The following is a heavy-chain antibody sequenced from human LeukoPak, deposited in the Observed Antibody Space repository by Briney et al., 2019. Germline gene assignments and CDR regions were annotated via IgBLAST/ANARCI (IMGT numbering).Heavy chain of an antibody. CDR1: GGSASSETYC. CDR3: ARAYLSRSYRDY. J-gene: IGHJ4*02. CDR2: ISGTGST. D-gene: IGHD3-10*01. Sequence: SETLSLTCTVSGGSASSETYCWSWIRQPPGKGLEWIGYISGTGSTNYYPSLTSRVTISVDTSKNHFSLKLTSVTAADTAVYYCARAYLSRSYRDYWGQGILVTVSS. V-gene: IGHV4-61*03.